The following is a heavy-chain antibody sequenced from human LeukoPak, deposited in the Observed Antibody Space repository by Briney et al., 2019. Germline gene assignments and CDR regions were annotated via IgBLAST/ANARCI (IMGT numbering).Heavy chain of an antibody. CDR3: ARDRGVTTVTTIDY. CDR2: ISAYNGNT. J-gene: IGHJ4*02. CDR1: GYTFTSYG. V-gene: IGHV1-18*01. Sequence: GASVKVSCKASGYTFTSYGISWVRQAPGQGLEWMGWISAYNGNTNYAQKLQGRVTTTTDTSTSTAYMELRSLRSDDTAVYYCARDRGVTTVTTIDYWGQGTLVTVSS. D-gene: IGHD4-17*01.